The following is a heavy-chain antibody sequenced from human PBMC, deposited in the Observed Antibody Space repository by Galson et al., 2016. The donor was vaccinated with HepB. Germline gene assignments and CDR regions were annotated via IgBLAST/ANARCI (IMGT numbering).Heavy chain of an antibody. CDR2: INGIGGST. V-gene: IGHV3-23*01. Sequence: SLRLSCAASGFTFSNYAMSWVRQAPGKGLEWVSGINGIGGSTFYADSVKGRFTISRDHSKNTLYLEMNSLRVEDTALYYCAKDCGGSGWFHDDVDIWGQGTLGTVS. CDR1: GFTFSNYA. CDR3: AKDCGGSGWFHDDVDI. D-gene: IGHD6-19*01. J-gene: IGHJ3*02.